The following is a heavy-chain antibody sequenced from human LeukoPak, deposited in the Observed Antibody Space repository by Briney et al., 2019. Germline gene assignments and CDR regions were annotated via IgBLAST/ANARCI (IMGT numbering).Heavy chain of an antibody. V-gene: IGHV3-30-3*01. CDR2: ISYDGSNK. D-gene: IGHD3-9*01. CDR3: ARADDWLLSPLDY. J-gene: IGHJ4*02. CDR1: GFTFSTYP. Sequence: RGSLRLSCAASGFTFSTYPMHWVRQAPGKGLEWVAVISYDGSNKYYADSVKGRFIISRDNSKNTLYLQMNSLRAEDTAVYYCARADDWLLSPLDYWGQGTLVTVSS.